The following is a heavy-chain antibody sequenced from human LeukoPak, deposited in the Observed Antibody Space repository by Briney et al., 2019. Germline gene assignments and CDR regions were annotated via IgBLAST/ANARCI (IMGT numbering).Heavy chain of an antibody. CDR3: ARGQSQLLPDY. CDR1: GGSFSGYY. CDR2: INHSGST. J-gene: IGHJ4*02. Sequence: SETLSLTCAVYGGSFSGYYWSWIRQPPGKGLEWIGEINHSGSTNYNPSLKSRVTISVDTSKNQFSLKLSSVTAADTAVYYCARGQSQLLPDYWGQGTLVTVSS. V-gene: IGHV4-34*01. D-gene: IGHD2-2*01.